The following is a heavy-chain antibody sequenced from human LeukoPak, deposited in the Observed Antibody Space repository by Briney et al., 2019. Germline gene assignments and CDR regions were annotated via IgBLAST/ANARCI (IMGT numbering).Heavy chain of an antibody. V-gene: IGHV1-2*02. CDR1: VYTFNFYY. D-gene: IGHD1-26*01. J-gene: IGHJ4*02. CDR2: INSNSGAR. CDR3: ARGRGGATTGLDH. Sequence: ASVNVSCKASVYTFNFYYMHWVRQAPGQGLEWMGWINSNSGARNYGQKFQGRVPMSRDTAINTAYMELTSLTSDDTGVYYCARGRGGATTGLDHWGRGTLVTVSS.